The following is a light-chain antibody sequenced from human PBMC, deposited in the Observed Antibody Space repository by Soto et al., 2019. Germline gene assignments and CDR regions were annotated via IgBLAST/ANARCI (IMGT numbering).Light chain of an antibody. CDR2: AAS. Sequence: DIQMTQSPSSLSASVGDRVTISCRPSQTIANYLNWYQHKPGNAPNLLIYAASSLQTGVPSRFSGSGSGTDFTLTINSLQPEDFATYFCHQSHSSPYTFGQGTRLEIK. CDR1: QTIANY. CDR3: HQSHSSPYT. J-gene: IGKJ2*01. V-gene: IGKV1-39*01.